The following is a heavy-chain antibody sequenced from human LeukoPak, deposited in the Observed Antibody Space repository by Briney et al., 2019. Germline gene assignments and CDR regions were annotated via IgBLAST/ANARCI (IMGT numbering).Heavy chain of an antibody. D-gene: IGHD4-17*01. Sequence: PSETLSLTCIVSGGSISNYYWSWIRQPAGKGLQWIGRINIRGNTNYNPSLKSRVTMSVDTSKNQFSPKLHSLTAADTAVYYCAREYGDFDYWGQGTLATVSS. CDR3: AREYGDFDY. CDR2: INIRGNT. V-gene: IGHV4-4*07. CDR1: GGSISNYY. J-gene: IGHJ4*02.